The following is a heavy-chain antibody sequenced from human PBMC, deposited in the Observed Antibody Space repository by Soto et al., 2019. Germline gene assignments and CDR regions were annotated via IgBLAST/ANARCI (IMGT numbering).Heavy chain of an antibody. V-gene: IGHV3-9*01. Sequence: EVQLVESGGGLVQPGRSLRLACAASGFTFDQYTMHWVRQAPGKGLEWVSSITWHSGTIGYADSVKGRFTISRDNAKNSLYLQMNSLRGEHTALYYCAKEMITFGDFNYYYMDVWGNWTTVTVSS. CDR1: GFTFDQYT. CDR3: AKEMITFGDFNYYYMDV. CDR2: ITWHSGTI. J-gene: IGHJ6*03. D-gene: IGHD3-16*01.